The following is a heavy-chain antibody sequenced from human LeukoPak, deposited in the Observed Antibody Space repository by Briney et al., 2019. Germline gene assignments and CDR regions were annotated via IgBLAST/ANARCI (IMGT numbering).Heavy chain of an antibody. J-gene: IGHJ1*01. D-gene: IGHD1-14*01. CDR3: ARLSEPS. Sequence: QPAGSLRLSCSASGLAFSNYGVSWVRQTPGQGLEWVSSIIEEGDTTYYADAVRGRFTISRDNSKSIVYLQMSSLRVEDTAIYYCARLSEPSWGQGTLVTVSS. CDR1: GLAFSNYG. CDR2: IIEEGDTT. V-gene: IGHV3-23*01.